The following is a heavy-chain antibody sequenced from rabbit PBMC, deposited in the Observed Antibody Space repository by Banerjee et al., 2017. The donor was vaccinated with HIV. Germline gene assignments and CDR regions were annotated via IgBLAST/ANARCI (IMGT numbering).Heavy chain of an antibody. CDR1: GFSFSNGYV. D-gene: IGHD4-1*01. CDR3: ARDLAGVIGWKFNL. CDR2: INTSSATT. J-gene: IGHJ4*01. V-gene: IGHV1S45*01. Sequence: QDQLEESGGYLVKPEGSMTLTCTASGFSFSNGYVMCCVRQSPGKRLEWIVSINTSSATTVCANWAKGRFAIYKASWTKVTLKMTSVTTAEMATHFSARDLAGVIGWKFNLWGAGTLFTVS.